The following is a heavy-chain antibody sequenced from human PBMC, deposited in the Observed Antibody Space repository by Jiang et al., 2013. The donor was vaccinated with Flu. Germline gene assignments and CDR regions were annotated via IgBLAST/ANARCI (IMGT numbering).Heavy chain of an antibody. CDR3: ASHDRAYYYYYGMDV. V-gene: IGHV1-46*01. CDR1: YY. Sequence: YYMHWVRQAPGQGLEWMGIINPSGGSTSYAQKFQGRVTMTRDTSTSTVYMELSSLRSEDTAVYYCASHDRAYYYYYGMDVWGQGTMVTVSS. J-gene: IGHJ6*02. CDR2: INPSGGST.